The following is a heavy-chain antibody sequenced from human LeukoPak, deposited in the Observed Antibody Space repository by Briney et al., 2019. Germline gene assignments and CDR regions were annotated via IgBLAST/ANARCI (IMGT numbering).Heavy chain of an antibody. CDR1: GFICRSYW. Sequence: GGSLRLSCAAPGFICRSYWMSWGRQAPGEGWVWVADIQAEVSEKYYADPGTALFTSSRDDAKNSLYLEMSSLRAEDTAVYSCATRSYHATSGPSFDNWGQGSLVAVS. D-gene: IGHD3-3*01. V-gene: IGHV3-7*01. J-gene: IGHJ4*02. CDR3: ATRSYHATSGPSFDN. CDR2: IQAEVSEK.